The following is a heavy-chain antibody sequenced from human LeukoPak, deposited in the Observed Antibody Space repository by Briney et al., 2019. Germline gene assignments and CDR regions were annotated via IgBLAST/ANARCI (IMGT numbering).Heavy chain of an antibody. Sequence: SVKVSCKASGGTFSTYAISWVRQAPGQGLEWMGGIIPIFGTANYAQKFQGRVTITADESTSTAYMELSSLRSEDTAVYYCAGISGSYSSRGYWGQGTLVTVSS. V-gene: IGHV1-69*13. D-gene: IGHD1-26*01. CDR3: AGISGSYSSRGY. CDR2: IIPIFGTA. J-gene: IGHJ4*02. CDR1: GGTFSTYA.